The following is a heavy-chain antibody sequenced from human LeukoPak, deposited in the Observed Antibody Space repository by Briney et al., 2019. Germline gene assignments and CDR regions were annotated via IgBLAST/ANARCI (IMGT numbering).Heavy chain of an antibody. CDR3: ASHIAVGINYYMDV. CDR1: GGSISSYY. CDR2: IYYSGST. V-gene: IGHV4-59*01. D-gene: IGHD6-19*01. Sequence: PSETPSLTCTVSGGSISSYYWSWIRQPPGKGLEWIGYIYYSGSTNYNPSLKSRVTISVDTSKNQFSLKLSSVTAADTAVYYCASHIAVGINYYMDVWGKGTTVTVSS. J-gene: IGHJ6*03.